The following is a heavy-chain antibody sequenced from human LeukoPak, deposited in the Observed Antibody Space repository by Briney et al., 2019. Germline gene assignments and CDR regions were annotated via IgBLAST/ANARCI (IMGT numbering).Heavy chain of an antibody. D-gene: IGHD3-10*01. V-gene: IGHV1-3*01. Sequence: ASVKVSCKASGYTFTSYAMHWVRQAPGQRLEWMGWINAGNGNTKYSQKFQGRVTITRDTSASTAYMELSSLRSEDTAVYYCATNHIIMVRGVPSPYYYGMDVWGKGTTVTVSS. CDR2: INAGNGNT. J-gene: IGHJ6*04. CDR3: ATNHIIMVRGVPSPYYYGMDV. CDR1: GYTFTSYA.